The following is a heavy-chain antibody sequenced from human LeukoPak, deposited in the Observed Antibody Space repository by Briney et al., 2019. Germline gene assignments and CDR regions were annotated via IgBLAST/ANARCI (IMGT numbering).Heavy chain of an antibody. V-gene: IGHV3-30*19. CDR3: ARMKYSSRANWFDP. Sequence: GGSLRLSCAASGFTFSSYGMHWVRQAPGKGLEWVAVISYDGSNKYYADSVKGRFTISRDNSKNTLYLQMNSLRAEDTAVYYCARMKYSSRANWFDPWGQGTPVTVSS. CDR1: GFTFSSYG. J-gene: IGHJ5*02. CDR2: ISYDGSNK. D-gene: IGHD6-13*01.